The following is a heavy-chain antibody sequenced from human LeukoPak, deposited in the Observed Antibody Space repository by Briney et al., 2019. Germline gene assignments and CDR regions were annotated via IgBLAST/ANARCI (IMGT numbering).Heavy chain of an antibody. CDR2: IHTNGNT. D-gene: IGHD4-17*01. CDR3: ARHWHEVYGDYPLPGL. J-gene: IGHJ4*02. CDR1: GDSISSGFYY. V-gene: IGHV4-61*02. Sequence: SQTLSLTCTLSGDSISSGFYYWNWIRQPAGKGLEWIGRIHTNGNTKYNPSLESRLTVSLDTSKNQVSLRLSSVTAADTAVYYCARHWHEVYGDYPLPGLWGQGTLVTVSS.